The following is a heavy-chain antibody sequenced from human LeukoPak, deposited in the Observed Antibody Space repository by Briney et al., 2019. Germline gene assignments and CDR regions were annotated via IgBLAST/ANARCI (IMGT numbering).Heavy chain of an antibody. J-gene: IGHJ4*02. D-gene: IGHD3-22*01. CDR1: DGSVTSHS. V-gene: IGHV4-59*02. CDR2: IYDSGSP. Sequence: SETLSLTCTVSDGSVTSHSWNWIRQPPGKGLEWIGDIYDSGSPNYNPSLKSRVTISVDSSKNQFSLKLTSVTAADTAIYYCARVDSSGYPTFFGHWGQGTLVTVSS. CDR3: ARVDSSGYPTFFGH.